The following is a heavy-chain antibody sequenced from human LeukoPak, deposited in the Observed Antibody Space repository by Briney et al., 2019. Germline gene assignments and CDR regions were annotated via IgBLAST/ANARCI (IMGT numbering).Heavy chain of an antibody. CDR3: ARGEYHQDGIGYNRFDN. V-gene: IGHV3-20*04. CDR2: INWNGGST. CDR1: GFTFDNYG. Sequence: GGSLRLSCAASGFTFDNYGMSWVRQVPGKGLEWVSGINWNGGSTGYADSVKGRFIISRDNAKNSVFLQMSSLRPEDTAVYYCARGEYHQDGIGYNRFDNWGQGALVTVSS. D-gene: IGHD5-18*01. J-gene: IGHJ4*02.